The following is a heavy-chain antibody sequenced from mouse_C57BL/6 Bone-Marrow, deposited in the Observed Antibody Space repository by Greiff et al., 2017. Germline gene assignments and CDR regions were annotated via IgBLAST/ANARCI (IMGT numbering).Heavy chain of an antibody. CDR2: LDPSDSYA. D-gene: IGHD1-1*01. Sequence: QLQPPGAELVMPGASVKMSCKASGYTFPSYWMHWVKQRPGQGLEWIGELDPSDSYANYNQKFKGKSTLTVDKSSSTAYMQLNSLTSEDSAVYYCARDSSSYHHATDYWGQGTSVTVSS. CDR3: ARDSSSYHHATDY. V-gene: IGHV1-69*01. CDR1: GYTFPSYW. J-gene: IGHJ4*01.